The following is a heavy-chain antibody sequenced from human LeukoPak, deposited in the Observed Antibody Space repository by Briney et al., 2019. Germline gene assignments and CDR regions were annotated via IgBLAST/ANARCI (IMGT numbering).Heavy chain of an antibody. CDR1: GGSISSSNW. CDR3: ARGGIVATITFDY. Sequence: SGTLSLTCAVSGGSISSSNWWSWVRQPPGKGLEWIGEIYHSGSTYYNPSLKSRVTISVDRSKNQFSLKLSSVTAADTAVYYCARGGIVATITFDYWGQGTLVTVSS. CDR2: IYHSGST. V-gene: IGHV4-4*02. D-gene: IGHD5-12*01. J-gene: IGHJ4*02.